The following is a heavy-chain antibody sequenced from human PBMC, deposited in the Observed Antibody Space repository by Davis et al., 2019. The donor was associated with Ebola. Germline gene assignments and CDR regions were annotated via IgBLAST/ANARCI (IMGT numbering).Heavy chain of an antibody. Sequence: SVKVSCKASGCTFSSYASSRGRPAPPLAPEWVGASIPIFDTASYAHNFQDRVTITADESSITAYLELSRLRSEDTAVYDCAKDRYYGNRPLYFESETWGQGTLVTVSS. J-gene: IGHJ4*02. CDR3: AKDRYYGNRPLYFESET. CDR2: SIPIFDTA. CDR1: GCTFSSYA. D-gene: IGHD3-10*01. V-gene: IGHV1-69*13.